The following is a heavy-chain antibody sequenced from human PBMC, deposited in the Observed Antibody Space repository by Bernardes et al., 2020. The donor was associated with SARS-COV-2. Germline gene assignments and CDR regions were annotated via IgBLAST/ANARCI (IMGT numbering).Heavy chain of an antibody. J-gene: IGHJ4*02. CDR1: GGSISSYY. CDR2: IYTSGST. CDR3: ARVGYDFWSGYLDY. V-gene: IGHV4-4*07. D-gene: IGHD3-3*01. Sequence: SETLSLTCTVSGGSISSYYWSWIRQPAGKGLEWIGRIYTSGSTNYNPSLKSRVTMSVDTSKNQFSLKLSSVTAADTAVYYCARVGYDFWSGYLDYWGQGTLVTGSS.